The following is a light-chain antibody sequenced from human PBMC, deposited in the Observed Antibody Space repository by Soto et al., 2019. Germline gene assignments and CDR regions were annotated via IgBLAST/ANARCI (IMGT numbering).Light chain of an antibody. J-gene: IGLJ2*01. CDR2: GDY. Sequence: QSVLTQPPSASGTPGQRVTISCSGSPSNIGSNTVSWYQQFSGSAPRLIMYGDYRRPSGVPDRFSGSKSGASASLAISGLQPEDEAFFYCAAGDDSLGGHVVFGGGTKVTVL. CDR3: AAGDDSLGGHVV. CDR1: PSNIGSNT. V-gene: IGLV1-44*01.